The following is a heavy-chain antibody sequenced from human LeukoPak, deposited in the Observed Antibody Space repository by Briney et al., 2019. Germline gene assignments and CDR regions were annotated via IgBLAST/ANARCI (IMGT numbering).Heavy chain of an antibody. D-gene: IGHD3-22*01. CDR3: ARSSGSYRPFDS. Sequence: GGSLRLSCAASGFIFSSFEMNWVRQAPGRGLEWISHISHIGDIKYADSVKGRFTISRDNAKNSQYLQMTSLRAEGTAVYYCARSSGSYRPFDSWGQGTLVTVSS. CDR2: ISHIGDI. J-gene: IGHJ4*02. V-gene: IGHV3-48*03. CDR1: GFIFSSFE.